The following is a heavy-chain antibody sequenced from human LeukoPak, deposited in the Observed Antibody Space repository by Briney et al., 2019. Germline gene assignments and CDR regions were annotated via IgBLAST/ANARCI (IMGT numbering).Heavy chain of an antibody. CDR1: GYTFSDYY. J-gene: IGHJ4*02. D-gene: IGHD5-12*01. CDR2: INPNSGVT. V-gene: IGHV1-2*02. Sequence: ASVRVSCKASGYTFSDYYMHWVRQAPGQGLEWMGWINPNSGVTNCAQRFQGRVTMTRDTSISTAYMELSSLRSDDTAVYYCARGGYAAYVTLDFWGRGTLVTVSS. CDR3: ARGGYAAYVTLDF.